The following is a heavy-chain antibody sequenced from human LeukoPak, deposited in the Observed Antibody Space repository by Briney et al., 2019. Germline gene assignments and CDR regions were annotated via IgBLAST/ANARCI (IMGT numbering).Heavy chain of an antibody. CDR1: GFTFSSYS. J-gene: IGHJ4*02. V-gene: IGHV3-23*01. CDR2: ISGSGDST. CDR3: AKTAGIAAAADFDY. D-gene: IGHD6-13*01. Sequence: GGSLRLSCAASGFTFSSYSMNWVRQAPGKGLEWVSSISGSGDSTYYADSVKGRFTISRDNSKNTLYLQMNSLRAEDTAVYYCAKTAGIAAAADFDYWGQGTLVTVSS.